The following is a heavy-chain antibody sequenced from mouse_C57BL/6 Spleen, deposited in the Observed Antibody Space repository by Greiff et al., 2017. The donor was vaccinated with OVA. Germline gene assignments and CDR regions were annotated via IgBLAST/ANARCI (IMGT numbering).Heavy chain of an antibody. J-gene: IGHJ2*01. V-gene: IGHV1-50*01. CDR2: IDPSDSYT. CDR1: GYTFTSYW. Sequence: QVQLQQPGAELVKPGASVKLSCKASGYTFTSYWMQWVKQRPGQGLEWIGEIDPSDSYTNYNQKFKGKATLTVDTSSGTAYMKLSSLTSEDSAVYYCANYYFDYWGQGTTLTVSS. CDR3: ANYYFDY.